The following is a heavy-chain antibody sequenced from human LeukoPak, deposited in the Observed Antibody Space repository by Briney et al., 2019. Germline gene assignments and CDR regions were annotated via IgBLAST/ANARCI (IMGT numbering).Heavy chain of an antibody. Sequence: GGSLRLSCAASGFTFSSYGMHWVRQAPGKGLEWVAVISYDGSNKYYADSVKGRFTISRDNSKNTLYLQMNSLRAEDTAVYYCAKGYYDILTGWVNYFDYWGQGTLVTVSS. D-gene: IGHD3-9*01. CDR3: AKGYYDILTGWVNYFDY. CDR2: ISYDGSNK. V-gene: IGHV3-30*18. CDR1: GFTFSSYG. J-gene: IGHJ4*02.